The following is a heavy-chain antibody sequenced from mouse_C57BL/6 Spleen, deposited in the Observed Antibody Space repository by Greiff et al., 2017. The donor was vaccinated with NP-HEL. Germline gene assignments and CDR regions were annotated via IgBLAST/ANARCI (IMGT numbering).Heavy chain of an antibody. J-gene: IGHJ4*01. CDR1: GFTFSDYY. D-gene: IGHD2-3*01. Sequence: EVQGVESGGGLVQPGGSLKLSCAASGFTFSDYYMYWVRQTPEKRLEWVAYISNGGGSTYYPDTVKGRFTISRDNAKNTLYLQMSRLKSEDTAMYYGARQSYDYAMDYWGQGTSVTVSS. CDR2: ISNGGGST. V-gene: IGHV5-12*01. CDR3: ARQSYDYAMDY.